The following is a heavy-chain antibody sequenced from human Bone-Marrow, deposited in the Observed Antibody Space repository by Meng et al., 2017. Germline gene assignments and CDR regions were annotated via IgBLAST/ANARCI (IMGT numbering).Heavy chain of an antibody. CDR1: GFTLSNAW. V-gene: IGHV3-15*01. J-gene: IGHJ3*02. CDR3: TTVTRYYDILTGYYSGLGAFDN. Sequence: RAASGFTLSNAWMSRVRQAPGKGQEWGGRIKSKTDGGTTDYAAPVKCRFTISRDASKNTLYLQMNSLKTEYTAVYYCTTVTRYYDILTGYYSGLGAFDNWGQGTMVTVSS. CDR2: IKSKTDGGTT. D-gene: IGHD3-9*01.